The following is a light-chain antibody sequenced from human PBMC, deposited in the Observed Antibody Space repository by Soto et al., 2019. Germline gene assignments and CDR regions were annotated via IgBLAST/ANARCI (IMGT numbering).Light chain of an antibody. CDR3: QQYNSRPSWT. J-gene: IGKJ1*01. CDR1: QSVSSN. V-gene: IGKV3-15*01. CDR2: CAA. Sequence: EIVLTQSPATLSLSPGERAALSCGASQSVSSNLAWYQQQPGQAPTLLIYCAATRATGIPARFSGSGSGTEFTLTISSLQSEDDAVEYCQQYNSRPSWTFGQGTKVDIK.